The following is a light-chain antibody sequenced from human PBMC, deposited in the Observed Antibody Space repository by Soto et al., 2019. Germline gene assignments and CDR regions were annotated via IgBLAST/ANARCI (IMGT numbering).Light chain of an antibody. Sequence: DIQMTQSPSTLSASVGDRVTITCRASQSINTWFAWYQQKPGEAPKLLIYEVSTLERGVPSRFSGSGSGTEFTLTISSLQPDDFATFYCQQYNTYPRTFGRGTKVEVK. CDR1: QSINTW. CDR3: QQYNTYPRT. V-gene: IGKV1-5*03. J-gene: IGKJ1*01. CDR2: EVS.